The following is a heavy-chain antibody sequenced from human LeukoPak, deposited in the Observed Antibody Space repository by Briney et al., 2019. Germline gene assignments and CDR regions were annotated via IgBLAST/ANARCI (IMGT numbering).Heavy chain of an antibody. CDR2: INPSGGST. V-gene: IGHV1-46*01. CDR1: GYTFTSYY. Sequence: ASVKVSCKASGYTFTSYYMHWVRQAPGQGLEWMGIINPSGGSTSYAQKFQGRVTMTRDMSTSAVYVELSSLRSEDTAVYYCAREMGQTYYDFWSGYSLDAFDIWGQGTMVTVSS. J-gene: IGHJ3*02. D-gene: IGHD3-3*01. CDR3: AREMGQTYYDFWSGYSLDAFDI.